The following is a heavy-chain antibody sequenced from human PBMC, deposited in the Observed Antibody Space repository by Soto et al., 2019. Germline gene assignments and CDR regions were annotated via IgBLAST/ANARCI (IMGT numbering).Heavy chain of an antibody. V-gene: IGHV4-59*08. CDR2: IYYSGST. CDR1: GGSISSYY. Sequence: SETLSLTCTVSGGSISSYYWSWIRQPPGKGLEWIGYIYYSGSTNYNPSLKSRVTISVDTSKNQFSLKLSSVTAADTAVYYCARLTSSGWYGHLDYWGQGTLVTVSS. CDR3: ARLTSSGWYGHLDY. D-gene: IGHD6-19*01. J-gene: IGHJ4*02.